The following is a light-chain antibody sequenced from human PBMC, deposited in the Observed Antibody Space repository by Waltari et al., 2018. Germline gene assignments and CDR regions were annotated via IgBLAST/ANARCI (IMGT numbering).Light chain of an antibody. J-gene: IGKJ4*01. V-gene: IGKV1-39*01. Sequence: DIQMTQSPSSLSASVGDGVTITCRASQSISTYLNWYQHKPGKAPKLLIYAASTLQGGVPSRFSGSGSGTHFTLTISSLQPEDFVTYYCQQSYSTPLTFGGGTKVEIK. CDR2: AAS. CDR1: QSISTY. CDR3: QQSYSTPLT.